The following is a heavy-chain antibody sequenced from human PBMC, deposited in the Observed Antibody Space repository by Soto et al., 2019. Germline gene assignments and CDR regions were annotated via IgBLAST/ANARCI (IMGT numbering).Heavy chain of an antibody. V-gene: IGHV1-69*12. Sequence: QVQLVQYGAEVKKPGSSVKVSCKASGGTFSTDSISWVRQAPGHGLEWMGGIIPMFGTANNAQQFQGRVTISADESTSTSYMELSSLRSEDTAVYFCAREIDGYYGMDVWGQGATVTVAS. CDR1: GGTFSTDS. J-gene: IGHJ6*02. CDR3: AREIDGYYGMDV. CDR2: IIPMFGTA.